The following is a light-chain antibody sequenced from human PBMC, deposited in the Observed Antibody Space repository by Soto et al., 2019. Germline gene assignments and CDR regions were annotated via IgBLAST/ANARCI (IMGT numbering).Light chain of an antibody. J-gene: IGKJ2*01. CDR2: AAS. V-gene: IGKV3-15*01. Sequence: ETVMTQSPATLSVSPGERATLSCRASQSVSSNLAWYQQTPSQAPRLLIFAASTRATGIPARFSGSGSGTEFTLTISSLQSEDFAVYYCQQYNDWPRTFGQGTNLQIK. CDR1: QSVSSN. CDR3: QQYNDWPRT.